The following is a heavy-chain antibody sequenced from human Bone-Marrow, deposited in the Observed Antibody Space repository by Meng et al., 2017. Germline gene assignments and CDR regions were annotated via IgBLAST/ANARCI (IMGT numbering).Heavy chain of an antibody. Sequence: QLQLQESGSGLVKPSQTLSLTCTVSGGSISSGGYYWSWIRQHPGKGLEWIGYIYYSGSTYYNPSLKSRVTISIDTSKNQFSLKLSSVTAAGTAVFYCARAFSGPLDSWGRGTLVTVSS. J-gene: IGHJ4*02. CDR1: GGSISSGGYY. CDR2: IYYSGST. CDR3: ARAFSGPLDS. D-gene: IGHD3-10*01. V-gene: IGHV4-30-4*08.